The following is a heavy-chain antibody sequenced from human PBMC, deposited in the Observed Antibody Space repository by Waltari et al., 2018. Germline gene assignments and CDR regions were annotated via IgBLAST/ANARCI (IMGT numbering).Heavy chain of an antibody. Sequence: EVQMVESGGGSVKPGDPLSLSCVASGFRFTPAWLTWVRQAPGKGLEWVGRITSQNDGVTTNFAASVRGRFSISRDDSQNMVFLQMNSLRTEDTAVYYCTTLDAPWGGWGHGTLVTVSS. CDR2: ITSQNDGVTT. D-gene: IGHD7-27*01. J-gene: IGHJ4*01. V-gene: IGHV3-15*01. CDR1: GFRFTPAW. CDR3: TTLDAPWGG.